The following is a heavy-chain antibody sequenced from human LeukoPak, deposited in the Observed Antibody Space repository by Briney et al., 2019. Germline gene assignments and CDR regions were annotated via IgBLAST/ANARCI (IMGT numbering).Heavy chain of an antibody. CDR2: IIPMFGTA. CDR3: ARVDSRGSPTFCSFDCYSDPYYYHYGMDV. V-gene: IGHV1-69*13. D-gene: IGHD2-21*02. CDR1: GGTFSNYA. Sequence: ASVKVSCKASGGTFSNYAISWVRQAPGQGLQWMGGIIPMFGTAKYAQKFQGRVTITADESTSTVYMELSSLRSDDTAVYYCARVDSRGSPTFCSFDCYSDPYYYHYGMDVWGQGTTVTVSS. J-gene: IGHJ6*02.